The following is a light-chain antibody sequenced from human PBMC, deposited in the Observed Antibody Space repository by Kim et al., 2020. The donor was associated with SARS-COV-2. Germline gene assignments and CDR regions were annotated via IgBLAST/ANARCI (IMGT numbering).Light chain of an antibody. CDR1: QSVLYSSNNKNY. CDR3: QQYYSTPRT. J-gene: IGKJ1*01. CDR2: WAS. V-gene: IGKV4-1*01. Sequence: ATINWTASQSVLYSSNNKNYLAWYQQKPGQPPKLLIYWASTRESGVPDRFSGSGSGKDFTLTISSMQAEDVAVYYCQQYYSTPRTFGQGTKVDIK.